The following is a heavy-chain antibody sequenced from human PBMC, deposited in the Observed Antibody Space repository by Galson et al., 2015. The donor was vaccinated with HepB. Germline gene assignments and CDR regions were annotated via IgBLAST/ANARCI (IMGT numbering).Heavy chain of an antibody. CDR1: GFTLSTYS. D-gene: IGHD6-19*01. CDR2: ISSSGSAM. Sequence: SLRLSCAASGFTLSTYSMNWVRQAPGKGLEWVSYISSSGSAMFYADSVKGRFTISRDNAKNSLYLQMNSLRVEDTAVYYCARDGLAPFDYWGQGTLVTVSS. J-gene: IGHJ4*02. CDR3: ARDGLAPFDY. V-gene: IGHV3-48*01.